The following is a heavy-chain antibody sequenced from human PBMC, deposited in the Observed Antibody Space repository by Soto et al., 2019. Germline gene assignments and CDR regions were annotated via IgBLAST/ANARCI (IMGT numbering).Heavy chain of an antibody. Sequence: QVQLVQSGAEVKKPGSSVKVSCKASGGTFSSYAISWVRQAPGQGLEWMGGIIPISGTANYAQKFQGRVTTTADESTSTAYMDLSSLRSEDTAVYYCARSQGSTTSLGIYYYNYYGMDVWGQGTTVTVSS. D-gene: IGHD2-2*01. J-gene: IGHJ6*02. CDR1: GGTFSSYA. CDR3: ARSQGSTTSLGIYYYNYYGMDV. V-gene: IGHV1-69*01. CDR2: IIPISGTA.